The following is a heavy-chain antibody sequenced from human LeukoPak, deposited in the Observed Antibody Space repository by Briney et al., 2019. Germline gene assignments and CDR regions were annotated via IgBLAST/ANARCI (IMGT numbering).Heavy chain of an antibody. CDR1: GGSISSSSYY. V-gene: IGHV4-39*07. J-gene: IGHJ4*02. CDR2: IYYSGST. Sequence: NPSETLSLTCTVSGGSISSSSYYWGWIRQPPGKGLEWIGSIYYSGSTYYNPSLKSRVTISVDTSKNQFSLKLSSVTAADTAVYYCAREALRYSGYDYWGQGTLVTVSS. CDR3: AREALRYSGYDY. D-gene: IGHD3-9*01.